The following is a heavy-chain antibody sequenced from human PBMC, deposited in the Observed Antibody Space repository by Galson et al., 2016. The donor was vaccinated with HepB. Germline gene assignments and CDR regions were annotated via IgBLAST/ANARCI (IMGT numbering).Heavy chain of an antibody. CDR1: GFTFDDYA. D-gene: IGHD3-22*01. Sequence: SLRLSCAASGFTFDDYAMHWVRQAPGKGLEWVSGINWNSGSIGYADSVKGRFTISRDNARNSPYLQMNSLRAEDTAFYYCAKVDNYYDSSGAGQYFFDFWGQGTLVTVSS. CDR3: AKVDNYYDSSGAGQYFFDF. J-gene: IGHJ4*02. CDR2: INWNSGSI. V-gene: IGHV3-9*01.